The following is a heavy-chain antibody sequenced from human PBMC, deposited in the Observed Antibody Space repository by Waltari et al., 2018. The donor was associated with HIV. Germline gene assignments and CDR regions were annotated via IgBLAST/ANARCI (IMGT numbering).Heavy chain of an antibody. Sequence: QVQLVQSGAEVKKPGASVTVSCKASGYTFSGHYIHWVRQPPGQGLEWLGPIDPDSGLANYAQTFQGRVTMTRAKSIGTVYLKLSGLRSDDTALYYCARMYYGSWFTMADYGLDVWGQGTTVTVSS. J-gene: IGHJ6*02. CDR2: IDPDSGLA. V-gene: IGHV1-2*06. CDR3: ARMYYGSWFTMADYGLDV. CDR1: GYTFSGHY. D-gene: IGHD3-10*01.